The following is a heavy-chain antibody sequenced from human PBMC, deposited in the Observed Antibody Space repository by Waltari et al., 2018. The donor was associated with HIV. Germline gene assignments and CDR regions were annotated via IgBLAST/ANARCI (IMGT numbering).Heavy chain of an antibody. V-gene: IGHV4-4*07. J-gene: IGHJ4*02. D-gene: IGHD6-6*01. Sequence: LQESGPRLVKPSGTLSLTCSVSGGSVNTYYWRWIRLPAGGGLEWIGRIYSDGGTNYSPSLKSRVTLSINKSKNQFSLKLNSVTAADTAVYYCARTLGFGSSSYWGRGTLVTVSS. CDR1: GGSVNTYY. CDR2: IYSDGGT. CDR3: ARTLGFGSSSY.